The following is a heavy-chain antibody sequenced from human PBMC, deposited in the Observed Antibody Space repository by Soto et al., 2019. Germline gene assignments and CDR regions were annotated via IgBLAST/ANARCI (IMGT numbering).Heavy chain of an antibody. D-gene: IGHD4-4*01. J-gene: IGHJ4*02. CDR2: IYWNDDK. CDR1: GFSLSTDGVG. CDR3: ARRPRYSNYVDY. V-gene: IGHV2-5*01. Sequence: GSGPTLVNPTQTLTLTCTLSGFSLSTDGVGVGWIRQPPGKALEWLALIYWNDDKRYSPFLKSRLTIAKDTSKNQVVLTMTNVDPADTATYYCARRPRYSNYVDYWGQGTLVTVSS.